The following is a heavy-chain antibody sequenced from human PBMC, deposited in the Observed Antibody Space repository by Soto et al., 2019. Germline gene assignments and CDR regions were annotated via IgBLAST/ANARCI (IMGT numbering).Heavy chain of an antibody. CDR3: ARVLSGIDY. Sequence: GGSLRLSCAASGFIVSSNHMIWVRQAPGKGLEWVSLIYSNGGTYYADSVKGRFIISRDNSKNTLHLQMNSLRVEDTAVYYCARVLSGIDYLGQGTLVTVSS. J-gene: IGHJ4*02. D-gene: IGHD3-9*01. CDR1: GFIVSSNH. CDR2: IYSNGGT. V-gene: IGHV3-53*01.